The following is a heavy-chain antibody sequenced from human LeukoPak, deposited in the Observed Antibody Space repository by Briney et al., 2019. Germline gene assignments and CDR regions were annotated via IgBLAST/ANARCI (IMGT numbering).Heavy chain of an antibody. CDR1: GFTFSSYS. J-gene: IGHJ3*02. CDR3: ARGLMGGYYYGVFDI. Sequence: KAGGSLRLSCAASGFTFSSYSMNWVRQAPGKGLEWVSSISSSSSYIYYADSVKGRFTISRDNAKNSLYLQMNSLRAEDTAVYYCARGLMGGYYYGVFDIWGQGTMVTVSS. CDR2: ISSSSSYI. V-gene: IGHV3-21*01. D-gene: IGHD3-22*01.